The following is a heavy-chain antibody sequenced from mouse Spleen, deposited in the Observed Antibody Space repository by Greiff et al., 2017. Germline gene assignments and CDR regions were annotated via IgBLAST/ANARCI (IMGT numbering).Heavy chain of an antibody. J-gene: IGHJ4*01. V-gene: IGHV7-3*01. Sequence: EVKLVESGGGLVQPGGSLSLSCAASGFTFTDYYMSWVRQPPGKALEWLGFIRNKANGYTTEYSASVKGRFTISRDNSQSILYLQMNALRAEDSATYYCARSGSSSYAMDYWGQGTSVTVSS. CDR3: ARSGSSSYAMDY. CDR2: IRNKANGYTT. CDR1: GFTFTDYY. D-gene: IGHD1-1*01.